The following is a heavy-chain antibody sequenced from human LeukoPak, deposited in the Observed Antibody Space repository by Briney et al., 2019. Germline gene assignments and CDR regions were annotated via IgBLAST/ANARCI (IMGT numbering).Heavy chain of an antibody. CDR3: AREEKCTSGRWFDP. D-gene: IGHD2-8*01. CDR2: IYYSGST. V-gene: IGHV4-59*01. CDR1: GGSISSTY. Sequence: PSETLSLTCTVSGGSISSTYWNWIRQPPGKGLEWIGYIYYSGSTKYNPSLKSRVTMSVDTSRNQFSLKLTSVTAADTAVYYCAREEKCTSGRWFDPWGQGTLVTVSS. J-gene: IGHJ5*02.